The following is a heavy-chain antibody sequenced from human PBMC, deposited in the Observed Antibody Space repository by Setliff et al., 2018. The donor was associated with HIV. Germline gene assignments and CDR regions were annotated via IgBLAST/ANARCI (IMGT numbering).Heavy chain of an antibody. D-gene: IGHD5-18*01. CDR3: ATVNTVGYNYYGMDV. Sequence: ASVKVSCQASGDTFTKYGISWVRQAPGQGLEWMGWISTYNGNTNYAQKLQGRVTMTTDTSTSTAYMELRSLRSDDTAVYFCATVNTVGYNYYGMDVWGQGTTVTVS. CDR1: GDTFTKYG. V-gene: IGHV1-18*01. J-gene: IGHJ6*02. CDR2: ISTYNGNT.